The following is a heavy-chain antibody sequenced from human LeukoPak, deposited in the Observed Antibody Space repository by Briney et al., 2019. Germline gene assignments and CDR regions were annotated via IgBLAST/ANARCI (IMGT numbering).Heavy chain of an antibody. CDR3: ARREIFDY. Sequence: PGGSLRLSCSASGFTFSNYSMNWGPQAPGKVLEWVSYISSSSRTIYYADAVKGRFTISRDNAKNSLYLQMNSLRDEDTAVYYCARREIFDYWGQGTLVTVSS. V-gene: IGHV3-48*02. D-gene: IGHD1-26*01. CDR1: GFTFSNYS. CDR2: ISSSSRTI. J-gene: IGHJ4*02.